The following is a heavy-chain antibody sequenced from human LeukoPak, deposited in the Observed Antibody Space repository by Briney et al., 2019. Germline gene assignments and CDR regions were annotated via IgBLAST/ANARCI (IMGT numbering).Heavy chain of an antibody. V-gene: IGHV4-61*02. Sequence: PSQTLSLTCTVSGVSISSGTYYWSWIRQPTGKGLEWIGRIYTSGNTNYNPSLKGRVTISVDTSKNQFSLKLSSVTAADTAIYYCARVSGDYYASVWGQGTLVTVSS. CDR2: IYTSGNT. CDR3: ARVSGDYYASV. J-gene: IGHJ4*02. D-gene: IGHD1-26*01. CDR1: GVSISSGTYY.